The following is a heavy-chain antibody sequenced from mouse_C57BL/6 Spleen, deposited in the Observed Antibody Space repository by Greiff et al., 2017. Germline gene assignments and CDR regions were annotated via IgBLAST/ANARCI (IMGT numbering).Heavy chain of an antibody. CDR1: GYAFSSYW. CDR3: ARKTTGAPNYFDY. V-gene: IGHV1-80*01. D-gene: IGHD1-1*01. Sequence: VQLQQSGAELVKPGASVKISCKASGYAFSSYWMNWVKQRPGKGLEWIGQIYPGDGDTNYNGKFKGKATLTADKSSSTAYMQLSSLTSEDSAVYFCARKTTGAPNYFDYWGQGTTLTVSS. CDR2: IYPGDGDT. J-gene: IGHJ2*01.